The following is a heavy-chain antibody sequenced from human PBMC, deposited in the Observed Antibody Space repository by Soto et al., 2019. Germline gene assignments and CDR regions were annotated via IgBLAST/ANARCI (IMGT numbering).Heavy chain of an antibody. Sequence: PRGCLSLYCAASAFTFRNACMSWVRQAPGKGLEWVGRIKSKTYGGTTDYAAPVKGRFTISRDDSKNTLYLQMNSLKTEDTAVYYCTTDGHRISGYYYYGMDVWGQGTTVTLAS. D-gene: IGHD3-10*01. CDR2: IKSKTYGGTT. CDR3: TTDGHRISGYYYYGMDV. V-gene: IGHV3-15*01. J-gene: IGHJ6*02. CDR1: AFTFRNAC.